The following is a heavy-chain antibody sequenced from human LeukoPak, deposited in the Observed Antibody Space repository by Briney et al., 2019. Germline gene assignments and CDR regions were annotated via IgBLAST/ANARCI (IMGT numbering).Heavy chain of an antibody. Sequence: ASVKVSCKDSGYTFTGYYLHWVRQAPGQGLEWMGWINPDSGDTNSAQKFQGRVTMTRDTSISTAYMEMRRLSSDDTAVYYCTKGASEGWDRNDYCGQGTLVTVSA. V-gene: IGHV1-2*02. CDR2: INPDSGDT. CDR3: TKGASEGWDRNDY. J-gene: IGHJ4*02. D-gene: IGHD1-26*01. CDR1: GYTFTGYY.